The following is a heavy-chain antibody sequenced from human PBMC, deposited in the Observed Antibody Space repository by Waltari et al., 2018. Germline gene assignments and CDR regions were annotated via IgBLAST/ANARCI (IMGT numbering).Heavy chain of an antibody. J-gene: IGHJ4*02. CDR2: ISASGGNT. V-gene: IGHV3-23*01. CDR3: AKDLLYCAGNNCYRGFDY. D-gene: IGHD2-2*02. Sequence: EVQLLESGGGLVQPGGSLRLSCAASGFTLSSYAMTWFRQAPGKGLEWVTAISASGGNTYYADSVRGRFTISRDTSKNSLYLQMNSLRAEDTALYYCAKDLLYCAGNNCYRGFDYWGQGTLVTVSS. CDR1: GFTLSSYA.